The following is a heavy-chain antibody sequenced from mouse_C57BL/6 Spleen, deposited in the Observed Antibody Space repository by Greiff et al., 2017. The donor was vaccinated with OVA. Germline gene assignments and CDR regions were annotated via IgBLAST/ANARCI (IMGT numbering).Heavy chain of an antibody. V-gene: IGHV1-42*01. D-gene: IGHD2-3*01. Sequence: EVQLVESGPELVKPGASVKISCKASGYSFTGYYMNWVKQSPEKSLEWIGEINPSTGGTTYNQKFKAKATLTVDKSSSTAYMQLKSLTSEDSAVYYCARPSDYDGYLYAMDYGGQGTSVTVSS. CDR3: ARPSDYDGYLYAMDY. CDR1: GYSFTGYY. CDR2: INPSTGGT. J-gene: IGHJ4*01.